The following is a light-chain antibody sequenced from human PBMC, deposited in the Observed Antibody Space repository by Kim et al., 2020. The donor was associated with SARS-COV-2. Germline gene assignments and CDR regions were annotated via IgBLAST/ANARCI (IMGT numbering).Light chain of an antibody. V-gene: IGKV1-9*01. Sequence: DIQLTQSPSFLSASVGDRVTITCRASQGISNFLAWYQQKLGKAPKLLIYTASTLQTGVPSRFSGSGSGTEFTLTISSLQPEDFATYYCQHRHSYPITLGQGTRLEIK. CDR1: QGISNF. J-gene: IGKJ5*01. CDR2: TAS. CDR3: QHRHSYPIT.